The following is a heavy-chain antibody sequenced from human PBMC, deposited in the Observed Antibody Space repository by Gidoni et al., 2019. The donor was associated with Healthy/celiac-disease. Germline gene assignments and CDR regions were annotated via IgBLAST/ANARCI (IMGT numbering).Heavy chain of an antibody. CDR1: GGSFSGYY. CDR2: INHSGST. D-gene: IGHD5-12*01. J-gene: IGHJ4*02. V-gene: IGHV4-34*01. CDR3: ARGRGDGYNQAFDY. Sequence: QVQLQQWGAGLLKPSETLSLTCAVYGGSFSGYYWSWIRQPPGKGLEWIGEINHSGSTNYNPSLKSRVTISVDTSKNQFSLKLSSVTAADTAVYYCARGRGDGYNQAFDYWGQGTLVTVSS.